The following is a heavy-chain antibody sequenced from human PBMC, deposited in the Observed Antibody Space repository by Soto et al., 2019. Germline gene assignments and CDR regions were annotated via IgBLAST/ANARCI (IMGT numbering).Heavy chain of an antibody. D-gene: IGHD6-19*01. CDR3: AKSQPGIAVAGTLEHFDY. V-gene: IGHV3-23*01. CDR1: GFTFSSYA. CDR2: ISGSGGST. Sequence: GGSLRLSCAASGFTFSSYAMSWVRQAPGKGLEWVSAISGSGGSTYYADSVKGRFTISRDNSKNTLYLQMNSLRAEETAVYYCAKSQPGIAVAGTLEHFDYWGQGTLVTVSS. J-gene: IGHJ4*02.